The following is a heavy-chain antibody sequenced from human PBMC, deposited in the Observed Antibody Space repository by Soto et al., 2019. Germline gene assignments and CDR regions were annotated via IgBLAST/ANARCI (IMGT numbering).Heavy chain of an antibody. CDR3: ARDLGEYYYDSRGAFGGFDY. V-gene: IGHV4-59*01. D-gene: IGHD3-22*01. CDR1: GDSISSYY. Sequence: SETLSLTCTVSGDSISSYYWSWIRQPPGKGLEWIGYIYYSGSTNYNPSLKSRVTISVDTPKNQFSLKLTSVTAADTAVYYCARDLGEYYYDSRGAFGGFDYWGQGTLVTVSS. J-gene: IGHJ4*02. CDR2: IYYSGST.